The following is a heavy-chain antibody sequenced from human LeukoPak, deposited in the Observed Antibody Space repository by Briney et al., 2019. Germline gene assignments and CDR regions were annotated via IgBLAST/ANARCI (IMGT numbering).Heavy chain of an antibody. CDR3: AREYCSSTSCYDP. Sequence: SATLSLTCTVSGGSISSYYWSWIRQPPGKGLEWIGYIYYSGSTNYNPSLKSRVTISVDTSKNQFSLKLSSVTAADTAVYYCAREYCSSTSCYDPWGQGTLVTVSS. J-gene: IGHJ5*02. D-gene: IGHD2-2*01. CDR2: IYYSGST. V-gene: IGHV4-59*01. CDR1: GGSISSYY.